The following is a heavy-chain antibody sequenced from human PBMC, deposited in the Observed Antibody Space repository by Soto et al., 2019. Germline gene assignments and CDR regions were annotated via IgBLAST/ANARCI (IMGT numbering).Heavy chain of an antibody. Sequence: SETLSLTCAVSGGSISSRNWWSWVRQPPGQGLEWIGEIYHSGSTNYNPSLKSRVTISVDKSKNQFSLKLSSVTAADTAVYYCARMAVAGQNWFDPWGQGTLVTVSS. CDR3: ARMAVAGQNWFDP. CDR1: GGSISSRNW. J-gene: IGHJ5*02. V-gene: IGHV4-4*02. D-gene: IGHD6-19*01. CDR2: IYHSGST.